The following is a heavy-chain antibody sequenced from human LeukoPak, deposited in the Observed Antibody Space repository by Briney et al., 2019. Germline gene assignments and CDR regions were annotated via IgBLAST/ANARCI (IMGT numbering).Heavy chain of an antibody. V-gene: IGHV5-51*01. D-gene: IGHD6-19*01. J-gene: IGHJ4*02. Sequence: GESLKISCKGFGYSFTSYWIGWVRQMPEKGLQWMGIIYPGDSDTRYSPSFQGQVTISADKSISTAYLQWSSLKASDTAMYYCARLWRYSSGWYYFDYWGQGTLVTVSS. CDR1: GYSFTSYW. CDR3: ARLWRYSSGWYYFDY. CDR2: IYPGDSDT.